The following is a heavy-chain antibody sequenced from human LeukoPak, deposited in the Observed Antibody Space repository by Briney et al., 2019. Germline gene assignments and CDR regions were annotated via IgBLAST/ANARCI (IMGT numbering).Heavy chain of an antibody. CDR2: IYTSGST. V-gene: IGHV4-4*07. J-gene: IGHJ3*02. D-gene: IGHD1-26*01. CDR3: ASRIGHTPWDAFDI. Sequence: SETLSLTXTVSGGSISSYYWSWIRQPAGKGLEWIGRIYTSGSTNYNPSLKSRVTMSVDTSKNQFSLKLSSVTAADTAVYYCASRIGHTPWDAFDIWGQGTMVTVSS. CDR1: GGSISSYY.